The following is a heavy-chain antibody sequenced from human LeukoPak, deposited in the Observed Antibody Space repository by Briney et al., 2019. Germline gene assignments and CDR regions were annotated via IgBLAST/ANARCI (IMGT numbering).Heavy chain of an antibody. CDR3: ARGQSLYYDYVWGSYRWYYFDY. CDR2: MNPNSGNT. V-gene: IGHV1-8*01. D-gene: IGHD3-16*02. CDR1: GYTFTSYD. J-gene: IGHJ4*02. Sequence: ASAKVSCKASGYTFTSYDINWVRQATGQGLEWMGWMNPNSGNTGYAQKFQGRVTMTRNTSISTAYMELSSLRSEDTAVYYCARGQSLYYDYVWGSYRWYYFDYWGQGTLVTVSS.